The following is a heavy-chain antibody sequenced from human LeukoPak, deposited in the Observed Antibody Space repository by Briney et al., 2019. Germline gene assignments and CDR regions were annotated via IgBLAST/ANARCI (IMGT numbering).Heavy chain of an antibody. Sequence: PSQTLSLTCTVSGGSISSGSYYWSWIRQPAGKGLEWIGRIYTSGSTNYNPSLRSRVTISVDTSKNQFSLTLNSVTAADTAVYYCARQTDYYDSSGYYADAFDIWGQGTMVTVSS. J-gene: IGHJ3*02. CDR1: GGSISSGSYY. V-gene: IGHV4-61*02. CDR3: ARQTDYYDSSGYYADAFDI. D-gene: IGHD3-22*01. CDR2: IYTSGST.